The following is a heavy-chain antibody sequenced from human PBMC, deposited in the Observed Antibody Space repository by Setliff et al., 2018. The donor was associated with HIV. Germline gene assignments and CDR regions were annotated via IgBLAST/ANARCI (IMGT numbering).Heavy chain of an antibody. CDR3: ARYSPRGYTLTGPY. D-gene: IGHD6-25*01. J-gene: IGHJ4*02. V-gene: IGHV4-61*01. CDR2: IYYSGST. Sequence: NPSETLSLTCTVSGGSVSSGSYYWSWVRQPPGKGLEWIGYIYYSGSTKHNPSLKSRVTILLDTSKNQFSLKLTSVTAADTAVYYCARYSPRGYTLTGPYWGQGTLVTVSS. CDR1: GGSVSSGSYY.